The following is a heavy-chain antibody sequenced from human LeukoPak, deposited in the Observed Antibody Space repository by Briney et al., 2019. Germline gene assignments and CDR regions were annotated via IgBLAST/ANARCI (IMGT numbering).Heavy chain of an antibody. CDR1: GYSFNSYW. J-gene: IGHJ4*02. V-gene: IGHV5-51*01. CDR3: ARAYYCGGGSCKLEY. D-gene: IGHD2-15*01. CDR2: IYPGDSDT. Sequence: GESLKIPCQGSGYSFNSYWIAWLRQMPGKGLEWMGIIYPGDSDTRYSPSFRGQITISADKSINTAYLRWSSLKASDTAMYYCARAYYCGGGSCKLEYWGQGTLVTVSS.